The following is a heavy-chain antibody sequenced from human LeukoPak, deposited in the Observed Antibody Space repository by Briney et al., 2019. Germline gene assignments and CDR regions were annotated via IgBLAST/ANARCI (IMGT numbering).Heavy chain of an antibody. V-gene: IGHV3-74*01. CDR2: INTDGSRR. CDR1: GFTFSSYW. D-gene: IGHD3-10*01. Sequence: GGSLRLSCAASGFTFSSYWMHWVRQAPGKGLVRVSRINTDGSRRTNADSVKGRFTISRDNAKNTLSLQMNSLRAEDTAVYYCARDLPLAGDAFDIWGRGTMVTVSS. J-gene: IGHJ3*02. CDR3: ARDLPLAGDAFDI.